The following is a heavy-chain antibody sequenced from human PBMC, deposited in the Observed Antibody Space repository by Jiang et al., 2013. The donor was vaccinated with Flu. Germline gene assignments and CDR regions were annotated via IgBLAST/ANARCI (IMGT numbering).Heavy chain of an antibody. CDR1: GGSFNVYY. D-gene: IGHD4-11*01. J-gene: IGHJ6*02. V-gene: IGHV4-34*01. Sequence: LLKPSETLSLTCAVYGGSFNVYYWSWIRQPPGKGLEWIGEINHSGSTNYNPSLKSRVAISVDTSKNQFSLKLSSVTAADTAVYYCARWMTAVTAGPNADIRNYYYGMDVWGQGTTVTVSS. CDR2: INHSGST. CDR3: ARWMTAVTAGPNADIRNYYYGMDV.